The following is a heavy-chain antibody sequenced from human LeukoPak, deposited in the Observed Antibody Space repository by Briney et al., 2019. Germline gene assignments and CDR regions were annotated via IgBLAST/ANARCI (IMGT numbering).Heavy chain of an antibody. CDR3: ARSPIGLGFFDY. CDR2: INPNSGGT. V-gene: IGHV1-2*02. D-gene: IGHD7-27*01. J-gene: IGHJ4*02. Sequence: ASVKVSCKASGYTFTGYYMHWVRQAPGQGLEWMGWINPNSGGTNYAQKFQGRVTMTRDTSISTAYMELSSLRSDDTAVYYCARSPIGLGFFDYWGQGTLVTVSS. CDR1: GYTFTGYY.